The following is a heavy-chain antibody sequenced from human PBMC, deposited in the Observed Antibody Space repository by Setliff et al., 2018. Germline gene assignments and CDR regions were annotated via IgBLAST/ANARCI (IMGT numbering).Heavy chain of an antibody. CDR1: GESFSNNY. CDR3: ARQPTGTYQWTFDS. CDR2: SDHSGST. J-gene: IGHJ4*02. D-gene: IGHD1-26*01. V-gene: IGHV4-34*01. Sequence: SETLSLTCSVYGESFSNNYWSWIRQPPGEGLEWIGESDHSGSTSYNPSLKSRLTMSVDTSKNQFSLKLTSVTATDTAVYYCARQPTGTYQWTFDSWGQGTLVTVSS.